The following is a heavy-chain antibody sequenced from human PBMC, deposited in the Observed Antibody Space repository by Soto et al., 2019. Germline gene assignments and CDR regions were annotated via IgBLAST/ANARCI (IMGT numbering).Heavy chain of an antibody. J-gene: IGHJ6*02. CDR3: AKVRTPRALLRSPGMDV. V-gene: IGHV3-23*01. Sequence: EVQLLESGGGLVQPGGSLRLSCAASGFTFSSYAMSWVRQAPGKGLEWVSAISGSGGSTYYADSVKGRFSISRDNSKNTLYLQKNSLRPEDTAVYYCAKVRTPRALLRSPGMDVWGQGTTVTVSS. CDR2: ISGSGGST. D-gene: IGHD2-15*01. CDR1: GFTFSSYA.